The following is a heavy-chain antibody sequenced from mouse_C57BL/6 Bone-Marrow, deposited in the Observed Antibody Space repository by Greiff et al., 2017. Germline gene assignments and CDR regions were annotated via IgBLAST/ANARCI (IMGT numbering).Heavy chain of an antibody. Sequence: VQVVESGAELVRPGTSVKMSCKASGYTFTNYWIGWAKQRPGHGLEWIGDIYPGGGYTNYNEKFKGKATLTADKSSSTAYMQFSSLTSEDSAIYYCARRYGSSYWYFDVWGTGTTVTVSS. D-gene: IGHD1-1*01. CDR1: GYTFTNYW. CDR2: IYPGGGYT. J-gene: IGHJ1*03. V-gene: IGHV1-63*01. CDR3: ARRYGSSYWYFDV.